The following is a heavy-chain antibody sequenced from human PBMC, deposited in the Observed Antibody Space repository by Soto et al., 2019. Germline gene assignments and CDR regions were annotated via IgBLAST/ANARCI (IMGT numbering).Heavy chain of an antibody. CDR2: MYYSGTA. CDR3: ARSAYTFGGGL. J-gene: IGHJ4*02. V-gene: IGHV4-59*03. CDR1: GVSMTNYY. Sequence: KPSETLSLTCTVSGVSMTNYYGSWIRQPPGKGLEYIGYMYYSGTANYNASLQSRVTMSVDTSKNQFSLKLTSVTAADTAIYYCARSAYTFGGGLWGQGIMVAVSS. D-gene: IGHD3-16*01.